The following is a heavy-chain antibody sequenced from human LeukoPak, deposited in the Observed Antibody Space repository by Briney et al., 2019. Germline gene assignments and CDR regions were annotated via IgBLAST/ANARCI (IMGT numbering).Heavy chain of an antibody. V-gene: IGHV4-30-4*01. CDR2: IYYSGST. CDR1: DGSISSGDYY. Sequence: PSETLSLTCTVSDGSISSGDYYWSWIRQPPGKGLEWIGYIYYSGSTYYNPSLKSRVTISVDTSKNQFSLKLSSVTAADTAVYYCARQSPSSGWYYYWGQGTLVTVSS. D-gene: IGHD6-19*01. J-gene: IGHJ4*02. CDR3: ARQSPSSGWYYY.